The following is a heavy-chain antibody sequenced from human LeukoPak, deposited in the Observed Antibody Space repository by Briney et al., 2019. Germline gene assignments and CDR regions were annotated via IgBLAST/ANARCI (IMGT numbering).Heavy chain of an antibody. CDR2: ISTGGDNT. Sequence: GGSLRLSCAASGFTFSRYAMNWVRQAPEKGLEWVSYISTGGDNTFYADSLKGRFTVSRDNAKNTLYLQMNSLRAEDTALYYCARDLSSGSYRFFDSWGQGTLVTVAS. D-gene: IGHD1-26*01. J-gene: IGHJ4*02. CDR1: GFTFSRYA. V-gene: IGHV3-21*01. CDR3: ARDLSSGSYRFFDS.